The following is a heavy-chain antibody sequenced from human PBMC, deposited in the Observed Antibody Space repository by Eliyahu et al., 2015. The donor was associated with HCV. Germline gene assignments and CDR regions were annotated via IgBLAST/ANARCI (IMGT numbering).Heavy chain of an antibody. CDR2: IIPILGIA. D-gene: IGHD3-22*01. J-gene: IGHJ3*02. CDR1: GGTFSSYT. CDR3: ARDLPYDSSGYYSETYAFDI. V-gene: IGHV1-69*08. Sequence: QVQLVQSGAEVKKPGSSVKVSCKASGGTFSSYTISWVRQAPGQGLEWMGRIIPILGIANYAQKFQGRVTITADKSTSTAYMELSSLRSEDTAVYYCARDLPYDSSGYYSETYAFDIWGQGTMVTVSS.